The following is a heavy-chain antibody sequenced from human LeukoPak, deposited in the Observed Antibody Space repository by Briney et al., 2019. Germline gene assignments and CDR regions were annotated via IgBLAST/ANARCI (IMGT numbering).Heavy chain of an antibody. CDR3: ARGRPDGYQEDLDS. CDR1: GFTFSSYA. CDR2: INSNGGRT. V-gene: IGHV3-64*01. J-gene: IGHJ4*02. D-gene: IGHD5-24*01. Sequence: GGSLRLSCAASGFTFSSYAMHWVRQAPGKGLEYVPGINSNGGRTYYANSVKGRFIISRDNSKNTLYLQMGSLRAEDMAVYYCARGRPDGYQEDLDSWGQGSLVTVSS.